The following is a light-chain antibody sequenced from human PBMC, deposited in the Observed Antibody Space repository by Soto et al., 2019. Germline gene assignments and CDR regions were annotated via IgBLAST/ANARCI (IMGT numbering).Light chain of an antibody. CDR3: QQYGSSPLT. Sequence: EIVLTQSPGTLSLSPGERATLSCRASQSVSSSYLAWYQQKPGHAPRLLIYGASSRAAGIPDSCSGSGSGTDFPLTISRLEPEDFGVYYCQQYGSSPLTFGQGTKV. CDR2: GAS. J-gene: IGKJ1*01. CDR1: QSVSSSY. V-gene: IGKV3-20*01.